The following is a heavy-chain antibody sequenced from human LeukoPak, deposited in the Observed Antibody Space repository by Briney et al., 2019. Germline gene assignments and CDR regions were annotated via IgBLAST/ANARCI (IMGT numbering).Heavy chain of an antibody. J-gene: IGHJ4*02. V-gene: IGHV1-18*01. D-gene: IGHD2-2*01. Sequence: ASVKVSCKASGYTFTTSGINWERQAPGQGLEWMGCINVYNGNTNYAQKFQGRITMTRDTSTSTAYMELRSLKSDDTAVYYCARGLVVPAAMGEFDYWGQGTLIAVSS. CDR3: ARGLVVPAAMGEFDY. CDR1: GYTFTTSG. CDR2: INVYNGNT.